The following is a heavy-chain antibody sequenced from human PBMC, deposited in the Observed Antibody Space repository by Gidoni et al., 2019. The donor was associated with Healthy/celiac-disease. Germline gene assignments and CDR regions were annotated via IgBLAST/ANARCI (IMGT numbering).Heavy chain of an antibody. J-gene: IGHJ6*02. V-gene: IGHV3-13*05. CDR3: ARGNDMDV. CDR1: GVTFSRYD. Sequence: VQLVESGGGLVQPGVPLRHSCAASGVTFSRYDMHWVRQPTGKVLECFSGIGTAGDPYYPGSAKCRFIISRENGKKALYLQMNSLTAGDSAVYYCARGNDMDVWGQGTTVTVSS. CDR2: IGTAGDP.